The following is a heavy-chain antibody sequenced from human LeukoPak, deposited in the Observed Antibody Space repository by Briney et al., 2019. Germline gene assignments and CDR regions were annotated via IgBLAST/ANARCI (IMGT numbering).Heavy chain of an antibody. D-gene: IGHD3-22*01. J-gene: IGHJ4*02. V-gene: IGHV3-21*01. CDR1: GFTFSSYS. Sequence: GGSLRLSCAASGFTFSSYSMNWVRHAPGKGLEWVSSISSSSSYIYYADSVKGRFTISRDNAKNSLYLQMNSLRAEDTAVYYCAPFYDSSGYSSYWGQGTLVTVSS. CDR3: APFYDSSGYSSY. CDR2: ISSSSSYI.